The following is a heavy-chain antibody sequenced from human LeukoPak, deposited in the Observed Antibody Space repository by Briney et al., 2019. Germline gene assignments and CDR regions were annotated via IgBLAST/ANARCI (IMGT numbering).Heavy chain of an antibody. CDR2: ISAYNGNT. CDR3: ARGIRRGYSGPMYYFDY. J-gene: IGHJ4*02. D-gene: IGHD5-12*01. Sequence: ASVKVSCKASGYTFTSYGISWVRQAPGQGLEWMGWISAYNGNTNYAQKLQGRVTMTTDTSTSTAYMEQRSLRSDDTAVYYCARGIRRGYSGPMYYFDYWGQGTLVTVSS. CDR1: GYTFTSYG. V-gene: IGHV1-18*01.